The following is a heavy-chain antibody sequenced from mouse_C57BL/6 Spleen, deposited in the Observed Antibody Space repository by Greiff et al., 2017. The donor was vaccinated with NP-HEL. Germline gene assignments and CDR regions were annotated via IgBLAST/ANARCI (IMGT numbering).Heavy chain of an antibody. V-gene: IGHV1-54*01. J-gene: IGHJ4*01. D-gene: IGHD2-1*01. CDR1: GYAFTNYL. Sequence: VQLQQSGAELVRPGTSVKVSCKASGYAFTNYLIEWVKQRPGQGLEWIGVINPGSGGTNYNEKFKGKATLTADKSSRTAYMQLSSLTSEDSAVYFCASYGIYAMDYWGQGTSVTVSS. CDR2: INPGSGGT. CDR3: ASYGIYAMDY.